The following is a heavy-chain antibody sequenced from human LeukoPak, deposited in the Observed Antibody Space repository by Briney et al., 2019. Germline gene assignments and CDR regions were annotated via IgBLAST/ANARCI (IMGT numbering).Heavy chain of an antibody. D-gene: IGHD4-17*01. CDR2: INHSGST. J-gene: IGHJ4*02. CDR1: GGSFSGYY. V-gene: IGHV4-34*01. CDR3: ARGVYGDYIDY. Sequence: TSETLSLTCAVYGGSFSGYYWSWIRQPPGKGLEWIGEINHSGSTNYNPSLKSRVTISVDTSKNHFSLKLSSVTAADTAVYYCARGVYGDYIDYWGQGTLVTVSS.